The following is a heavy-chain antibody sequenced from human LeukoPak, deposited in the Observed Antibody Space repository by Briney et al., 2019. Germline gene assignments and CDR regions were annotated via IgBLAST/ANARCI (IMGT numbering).Heavy chain of an antibody. CDR1: GFTFSSYG. Sequence: GRSLRLSCAASGFTFSSYGMHWVRQAPGKGLEWVAVIWYDGSNKYYADSVKGRFTISRDNSKNTLYLQMNSLRAEDTAVYYCARSSIAARLVDYWGQGTLVTVSS. V-gene: IGHV3-33*01. CDR2: IWYDGSNK. J-gene: IGHJ4*02. D-gene: IGHD6-6*01. CDR3: ARSSIAARLVDY.